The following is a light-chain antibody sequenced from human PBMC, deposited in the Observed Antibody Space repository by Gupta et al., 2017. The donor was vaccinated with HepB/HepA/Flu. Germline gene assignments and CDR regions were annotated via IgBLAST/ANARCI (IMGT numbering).Light chain of an antibody. J-gene: IGKJ4*01. CDR1: QDIDNY. Sequence: DIQMTQSPSSLSAFVGDRATITCQASQDIDNYLNWYHQKPGKAPKLLLYDASKLQTGVPSRFSGSGSGTDFSLTISRLQPEDIGTYYCQQFHNLPLTFGGGTKVEI. V-gene: IGKV1-33*01. CDR2: DAS. CDR3: QQFHNLPLT.